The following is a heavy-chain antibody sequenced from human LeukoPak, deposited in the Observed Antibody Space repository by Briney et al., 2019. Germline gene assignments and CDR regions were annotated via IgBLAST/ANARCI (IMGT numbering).Heavy chain of an antibody. V-gene: IGHV4-61*02. Sequence: TSETLSLTCTVSGGSISSGSYYWSWIRQPAGKGLEWIGRIYTSGSTNYNPSLKGRVTISVDTSKNQFSLKLSSVTAADTAVYYCARDLAGRWWLQPRGAFDIWGQGTMVTVSS. D-gene: IGHD5-24*01. CDR3: ARDLAGRWWLQPRGAFDI. J-gene: IGHJ3*02. CDR1: GGSISSGSYY. CDR2: IYTSGST.